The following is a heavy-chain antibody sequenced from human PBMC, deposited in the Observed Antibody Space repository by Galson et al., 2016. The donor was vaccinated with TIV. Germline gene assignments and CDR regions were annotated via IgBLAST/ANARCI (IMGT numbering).Heavy chain of an antibody. J-gene: IGHJ6*02. V-gene: IGHV5-10-1*01. D-gene: IGHD3-16*01. Sequence: QSGAEVKKPGESLTISCQGSGFPFSNFWISWVRLKPGKGLEWMGGIDPSDSYVKYNPSFQGHVTFSVDKSINTAYVHWSRVEASDTAMYFCARLSFGRRTTNLGYGMDIWGQGTTVIVSS. CDR2: IDPSDSYV. CDR3: ARLSFGRRTTNLGYGMDI. CDR1: GFPFSNFW.